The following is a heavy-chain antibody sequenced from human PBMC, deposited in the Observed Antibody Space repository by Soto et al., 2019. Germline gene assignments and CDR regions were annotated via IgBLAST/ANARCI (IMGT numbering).Heavy chain of an antibody. CDR3: ARDPSPNTIFVVVTSYYYYYYGMDV. CDR1: GFTFSSYA. CDR2: ISYDGSNK. V-gene: IGHV3-30-3*01. J-gene: IGHJ6*02. Sequence: QVQLVESGGGVVQPGRSLRLSCAASGFTFSSYAMHWVRQAPGKGLEWVAVISYDGSNKYYADSVKGRFTISRDNSKNTLYLQMNSLIAEDTAVYYCARDPSPNTIFVVVTSYYYYYYGMDVWGQGTTVTVSS. D-gene: IGHD3-3*01.